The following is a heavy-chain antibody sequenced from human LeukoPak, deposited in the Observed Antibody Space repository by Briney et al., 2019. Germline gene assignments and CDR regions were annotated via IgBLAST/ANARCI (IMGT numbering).Heavy chain of an antibody. D-gene: IGHD3-22*01. V-gene: IGHV3-9*01. CDR3: ARASYYYDTTGLGAVDI. CDR2: INWNSDNI. Sequence: GRSLRLSCAASGFTFNDHAMYWVRQAPGKGLEWVSGINWNSDNIGYVDAVKGRFTISRDDAKTSLFLKMHGLRTEDTALSYCARASYYYDTTGLGAVDIWGQGTMVTVSS. CDR1: GFTFNDHA. J-gene: IGHJ3*02.